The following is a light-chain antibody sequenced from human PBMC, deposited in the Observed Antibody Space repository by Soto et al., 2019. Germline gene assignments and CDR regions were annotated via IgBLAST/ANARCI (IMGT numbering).Light chain of an antibody. V-gene: IGKV3-20*01. Sequence: EIVLTQSPGTLSLSPGERATLSCRASQSVSSSYLAWYQQKPGQAPRRLIYGASSRATGIPDRFSGSESETDFSLTISRLEPEDCAVYYCQQYGRSPHTFRQGHEGELK. J-gene: IGKJ1*01. CDR1: QSVSSSY. CDR2: GAS. CDR3: QQYGRSPHT.